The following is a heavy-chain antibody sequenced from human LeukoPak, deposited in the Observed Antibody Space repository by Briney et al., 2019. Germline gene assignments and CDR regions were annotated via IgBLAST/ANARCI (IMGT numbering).Heavy chain of an antibody. CDR3: ARGPGYSSGWYVISVDY. CDR2: ISGSGGST. J-gene: IGHJ4*02. D-gene: IGHD6-19*01. V-gene: IGHV3-23*01. Sequence: GGSLRLSCAASGFTFSSYAMSWVRQAPGKGLERVSAISGSGGSTYYADSVKGRFTISRDNSKNVLYLQMNSLSAEDTAVYYCARGPGYSSGWYVISVDYWGQGTLVTVSS. CDR1: GFTFSSYA.